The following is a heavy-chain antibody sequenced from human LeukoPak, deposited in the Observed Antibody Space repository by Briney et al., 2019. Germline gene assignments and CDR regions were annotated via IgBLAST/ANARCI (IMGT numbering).Heavy chain of an antibody. D-gene: IGHD6-13*01. CDR3: AKDGCSSIPGFHFEY. CDR1: GFTFSSYA. Sequence: PGGSLRLSCAASGFTFSSYAMSWVRQPPGKGLEWVSGISGSGDNTYYADSVKGRFTISRDNSKKTLYLHLNSLRVEDAAVYYCAKDGCSSIPGFHFEYWGQGTPVTVSS. CDR2: ISGSGDNT. V-gene: IGHV3-23*01. J-gene: IGHJ4*02.